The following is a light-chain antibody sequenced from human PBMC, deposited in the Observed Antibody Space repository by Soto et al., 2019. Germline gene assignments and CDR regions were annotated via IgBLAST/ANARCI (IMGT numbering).Light chain of an antibody. Sequence: EIVLTQSPATLSLSPGERATLSCRASQSVSSYLSWYQQKPGHAPRLLIYDASNRATGIPARFSGSGSGTDFTLTISSREPEDVLVYYCQQRSNWPPWTFGQGTKVEIK. CDR2: DAS. CDR1: QSVSSY. V-gene: IGKV3-11*01. CDR3: QQRSNWPPWT. J-gene: IGKJ1*01.